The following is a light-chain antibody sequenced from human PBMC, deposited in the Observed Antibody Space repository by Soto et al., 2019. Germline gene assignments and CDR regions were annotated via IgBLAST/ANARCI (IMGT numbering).Light chain of an antibody. J-gene: IGLJ2*01. CDR3: SSYTSSSTRV. CDR2: NVS. V-gene: IGLV2-14*01. Sequence: QYALTQPASVSGSPGQSITISCTGTSSDVGGYNYVSWYQQHPGKAPKLMIYNVSNRPSGVSNRCSGSKSGNTASLTISGLQVEDEADYYCSSYTSSSTRVFGGGTKLTVL. CDR1: SSDVGGYNY.